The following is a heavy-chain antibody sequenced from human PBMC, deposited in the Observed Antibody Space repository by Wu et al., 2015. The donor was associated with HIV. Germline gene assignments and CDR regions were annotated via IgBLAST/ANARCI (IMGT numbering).Heavy chain of an antibody. V-gene: IGHV1-69*05. CDR3: ASPRSPGFSSAWPTYFDY. Sequence: QVHLVQSGAEVKKPGSSVKISCKASGNTFNAINWVRLAPGQGLEWMGGIIPLFGTGEYAQIFQGRVTITTDESTSTAYMRLSSLRSEDTAVYFCASPRSPGFSSAWPTYFDYWGQGTLVTVSS. J-gene: IGHJ4*02. D-gene: IGHD6-25*01. CDR1: GNTFNA. CDR2: IIPLFGTG.